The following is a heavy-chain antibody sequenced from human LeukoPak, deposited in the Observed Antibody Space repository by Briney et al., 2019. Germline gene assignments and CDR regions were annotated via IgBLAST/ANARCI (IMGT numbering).Heavy chain of an antibody. CDR3: AKDQGPSYIVYYYYMDV. CDR1: GFTFSRSG. J-gene: IGHJ6*03. D-gene: IGHD3-16*02. CDR2: IRYDESNK. Sequence: GGSLRLSCAASGFTFSRSGMHWVRQAPGKGLEWVAFIRYDESNKYYGASVKGRFTISRDNSKNTLYLQMNSLRAEDTAVYYCAKDQGPSYIVYYYYMDVWGKGTTVTVSS. V-gene: IGHV3-30*02.